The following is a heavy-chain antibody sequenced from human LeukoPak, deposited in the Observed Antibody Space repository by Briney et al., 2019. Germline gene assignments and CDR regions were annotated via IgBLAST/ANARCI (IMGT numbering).Heavy chain of an antibody. Sequence: SETLSLTCTVSGGSISSYYWSWIRQPPGKGLEWIGHIYYSGSTYYNPSLKSRVTISVDTSKNQFSLKLSSVTAADAAVYYCARDSGYSPALFDYWGQGTLVTVSS. CDR1: GGSISSYY. D-gene: IGHD5-12*01. CDR2: IYYSGST. J-gene: IGHJ4*02. V-gene: IGHV4-59*01. CDR3: ARDSGYSPALFDY.